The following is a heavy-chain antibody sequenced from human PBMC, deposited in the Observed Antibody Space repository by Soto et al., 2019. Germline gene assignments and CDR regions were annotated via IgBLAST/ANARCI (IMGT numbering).Heavy chain of an antibody. CDR1: GFTFNNYA. V-gene: IGHV3-23*01. CDR2: ISGSGGST. J-gene: IGHJ4*02. Sequence: EVQLLESGGGLLQPGGSLRLSCAASGFTFNNYAMNWVRQAPGKGLEWVSYISGSGGSTYYAYSVKGRFTISRGNSKNTLYMQMNSLRAEDTAVYYCAKAALGSSSCYDLDYCSQVTLVTVSS. D-gene: IGHD6-13*01. CDR3: AKAALGSSSCYDLDY.